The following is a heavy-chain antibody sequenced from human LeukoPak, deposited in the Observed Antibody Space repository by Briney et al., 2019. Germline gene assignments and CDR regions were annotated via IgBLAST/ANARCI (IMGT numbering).Heavy chain of an antibody. CDR2: IRSDGSNK. Sequence: GGSLRLSCAASGFTFSSYGMHWVRQAPGKGLEWVAFIRSDGSNKYYADSVKGRFTISRDNSKNTLSLQMNSLRAEDTAVYYCAKSHYGSGSSFDPWGQGALVTVPS. V-gene: IGHV3-30*02. J-gene: IGHJ5*02. CDR3: AKSHYGSGSSFDP. CDR1: GFTFSSYG. D-gene: IGHD3-10*01.